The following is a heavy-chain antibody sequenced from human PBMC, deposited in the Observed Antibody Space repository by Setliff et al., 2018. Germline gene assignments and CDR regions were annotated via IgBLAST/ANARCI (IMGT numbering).Heavy chain of an antibody. CDR2: ISPSGST. D-gene: IGHD6-13*01. CDR3: ARGRGYSNTWYALPYFDC. CDR1: GASITSGGFY. V-gene: IGHV4-61*09. Sequence: SETLSLTCSVSGASITSGGFYWTWIRQPAGKGLEWIGHISPSGSTTYNPSVKSRVTISLDTSKNHFSLKLDSVTAADTALYYCARGRGYSNTWYALPYFDCWGQGTLVTVSS. J-gene: IGHJ4*02.